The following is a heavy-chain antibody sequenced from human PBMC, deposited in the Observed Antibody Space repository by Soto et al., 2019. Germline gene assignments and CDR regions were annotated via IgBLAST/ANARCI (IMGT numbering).Heavy chain of an antibody. Sequence: SETLSLTCTVSGGSISSSSYYWGWIRQPPGKGLEWIGSIYYSGSTYYNPSLKSRVTISVDTSKNQFSLKLSSVTAADTAVYYCARRITMVRGVGPRSYYFDYWGQGTLVTVSS. J-gene: IGHJ4*02. CDR3: ARRITMVRGVGPRSYYFDY. CDR1: GGSISSSSYY. V-gene: IGHV4-39*01. CDR2: IYYSGST. D-gene: IGHD3-10*01.